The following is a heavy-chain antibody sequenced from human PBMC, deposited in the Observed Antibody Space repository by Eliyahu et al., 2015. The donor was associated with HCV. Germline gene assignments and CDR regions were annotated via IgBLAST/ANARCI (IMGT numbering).Heavy chain of an antibody. J-gene: IGHJ5*02. CDR3: ARTYFWSGYYTGLCWFDP. CDR1: GASISSSNW. D-gene: IGHD3-3*01. V-gene: IGHV4-4*02. CDR2: IYHSGST. Sequence: QVQLQESGPGVVKPSGTLSLTCAVSGASISSSNWWSWVRQSPGKGLEWIGEIYHSGSTNYNPSLKSRVTMSVDKSKNQFSLNLSSVTAADTAVYYCARTYFWSGYYTGLCWFDPWGQGTLVTVSS.